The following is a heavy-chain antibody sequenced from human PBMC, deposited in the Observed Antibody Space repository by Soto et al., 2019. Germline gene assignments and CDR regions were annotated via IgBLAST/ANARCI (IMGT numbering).Heavy chain of an antibody. CDR2: ISYDGSNK. CDR3: AREGRGNWFDP. CDR1: GFTFSSYA. J-gene: IGHJ5*02. V-gene: IGHV3-30-3*01. Sequence: PGGSLRLSCAASGFTFSSYAMHWVRQAPGKGLEWVAVISYDGSNKYYADSVKGRFTISRDNSKNTLYLQMNSLRVEDTAMYYCAREGRGNWFDPWGQGTLVTVSS. D-gene: IGHD3-16*01.